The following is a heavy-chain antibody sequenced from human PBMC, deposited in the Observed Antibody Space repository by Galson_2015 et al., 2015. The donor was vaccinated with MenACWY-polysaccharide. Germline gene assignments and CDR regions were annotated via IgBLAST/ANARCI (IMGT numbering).Heavy chain of an antibody. CDR3: ARIGTLASSGGSPNYYYGMDV. CDR2: IYPGDSDT. D-gene: IGHD2-15*01. Sequence: QSGAEVKKPGESLKISCKGSGYSFTSYWIGWVRQMPGKGLEWMGIIYPGDSDTRYSPSFQGRVTISADKSISTAYLQWSSLKASDTAMYYCARIGTLASSGGSPNYYYGMDVWGRGTTVTVSS. V-gene: IGHV5-51*01. J-gene: IGHJ6*02. CDR1: GYSFTSYW.